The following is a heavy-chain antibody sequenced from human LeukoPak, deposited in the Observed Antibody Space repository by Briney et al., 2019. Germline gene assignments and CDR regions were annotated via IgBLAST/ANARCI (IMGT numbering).Heavy chain of an antibody. J-gene: IGHJ3*02. CDR2: IYYSGST. V-gene: IGHV4-59*01. CDR1: GGSISSYY. D-gene: IGHD3-22*01. CDR3: ARHYYDSSGYYYGMGAFDI. Sequence: PSETLSLTCTVSGGSISSYYWSWIRQPPGKGLEWIGYIYYSGSTNYNTSLKSRVTISVDTSKNQFSLKLSSVTAADTAVYYCARHYYDSSGYYYGMGAFDIWGQGTMVTVSS.